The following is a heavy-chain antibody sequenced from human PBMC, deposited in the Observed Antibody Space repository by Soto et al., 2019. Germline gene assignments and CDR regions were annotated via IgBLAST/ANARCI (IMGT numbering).Heavy chain of an antibody. V-gene: IGHV3-23*01. CDR3: EELDAPYYYGSGSNLGS. D-gene: IGHD3-10*01. CDR2: ISGSGGST. Sequence: GGSLRLSCAASGFTFSSYGMSWVRQAPGKGLEWVSAISGSGGSTYYADSVKGRFTISRDNSKNTLYLQMNSLRAEDTAVYYCEELDAPYYYGSGSNLGSWGQGTLVTVSS. CDR1: GFTFSSYG. J-gene: IGHJ5*02.